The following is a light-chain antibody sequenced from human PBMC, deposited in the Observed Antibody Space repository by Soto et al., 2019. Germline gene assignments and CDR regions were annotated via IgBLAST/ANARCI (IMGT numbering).Light chain of an antibody. Sequence: QSVLTQPASVSGSPGQSITISCTGTSSDVGGYNYVSWFQQHPGKAPKLMIYSVTIRPSGVSNRFSGSKSGNTASLTISGLQAEDEADYYCSSYTSRSTLLWVFGGGTKVTVL. V-gene: IGLV2-14*01. J-gene: IGLJ3*02. CDR1: SSDVGGYNY. CDR3: SSYTSRSTLLWV. CDR2: SVT.